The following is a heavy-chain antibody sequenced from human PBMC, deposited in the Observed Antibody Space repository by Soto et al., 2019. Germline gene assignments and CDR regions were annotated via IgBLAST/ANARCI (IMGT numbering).Heavy chain of an antibody. Sequence: GGSLRLSCAASGFTVSSYWMSWVRQAPGKGLEWVANIKQDGSEKYYVDSVKGRFTISRDNAKNSLYLQMNSLRAEDTAVYYCARVTMVRGYGSWFDPWGQGTLVTVSS. V-gene: IGHV3-7*01. CDR1: GFTVSSYW. J-gene: IGHJ5*02. CDR3: ARVTMVRGYGSWFDP. CDR2: IKQDGSEK. D-gene: IGHD3-10*01.